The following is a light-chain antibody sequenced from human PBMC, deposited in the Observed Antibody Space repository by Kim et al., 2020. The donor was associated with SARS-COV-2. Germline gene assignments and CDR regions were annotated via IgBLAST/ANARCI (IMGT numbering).Light chain of an antibody. Sequence: SVKLTCTLSSGHSSYAIAWHQQQPEKGPRYLMKLNSDGSHTKGDGIPDRFSGSSSGAERYLTISSLQSVDEADYYCQTWDTDIRVFGGGTKLTVL. CDR3: QTWDTDIRV. CDR2: LNSDGSH. CDR1: SGHSSYA. J-gene: IGLJ3*02. V-gene: IGLV4-69*01.